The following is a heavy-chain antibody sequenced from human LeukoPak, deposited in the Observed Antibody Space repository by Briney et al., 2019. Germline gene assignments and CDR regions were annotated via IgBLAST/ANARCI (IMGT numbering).Heavy chain of an antibody. Sequence: GGSLRLSCEASGFSFSESWMSWVRQAPGRGPEWVANIKEDGSQKYYVDSVKGRFTISRDNAENSLYLQMNSLRDDDTAVYYCAKTGDRDYWGQGTLVTVSS. CDR3: AKTGDRDY. D-gene: IGHD7-27*01. V-gene: IGHV3-7*01. CDR2: IKEDGSQK. J-gene: IGHJ4*02. CDR1: GFSFSESW.